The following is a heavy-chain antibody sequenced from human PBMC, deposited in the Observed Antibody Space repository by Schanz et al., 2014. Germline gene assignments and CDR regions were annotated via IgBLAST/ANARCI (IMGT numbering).Heavy chain of an antibody. CDR3: ARAPTAYCSDTSCLGTPFDY. V-gene: IGHV1-69*02. CDR1: GGTFSTYT. CDR2: IIPILGIA. Sequence: QVQLVQSGAEVKKPGSSVKVSCKASGGTFSTYTISWVRQAPGQGLEWMGRIIPILGIANYAQKFQGRVTFTADKSTSTAYMELTSLRSEDTAVYYCARAPTAYCSDTSCLGTPFDYWGQGTLVTVSS. D-gene: IGHD2-2*01. J-gene: IGHJ4*02.